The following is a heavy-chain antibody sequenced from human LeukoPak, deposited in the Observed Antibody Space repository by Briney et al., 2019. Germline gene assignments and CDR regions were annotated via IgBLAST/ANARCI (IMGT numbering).Heavy chain of an antibody. Sequence: GGSLRLSCAASGFTFSSYWMXXVXXAXGXXLXXVXRXNTDXSSTSYADSVKGRFTISRDNAKXTLYLQMNSLRAEDTAVYYCAREERYSSSWYPWYFDLWGRGTLVTVSS. V-gene: IGHV3-74*01. CDR3: AREERYSSSWYPWYFDL. CDR1: GFTFSSYW. CDR2: XNTDXSST. J-gene: IGHJ2*01. D-gene: IGHD6-13*01.